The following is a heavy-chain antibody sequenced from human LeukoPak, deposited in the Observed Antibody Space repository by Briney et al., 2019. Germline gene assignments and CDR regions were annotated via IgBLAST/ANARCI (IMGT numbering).Heavy chain of an antibody. V-gene: IGHV4-34*01. J-gene: IGHJ4*02. D-gene: IGHD5-18*01. CDR1: GGSFSGYY. Sequence: SETLSLTCAVYGGSFSGYYWSWIRQPPGKGLEWIGEINHSGSTNYNPSLKSRVTISVDTSKNQFSLKLSSVTAADTAVYYCARVEQLWLDYWGQGTLVTVSS. CDR2: INHSGST. CDR3: ARVEQLWLDY.